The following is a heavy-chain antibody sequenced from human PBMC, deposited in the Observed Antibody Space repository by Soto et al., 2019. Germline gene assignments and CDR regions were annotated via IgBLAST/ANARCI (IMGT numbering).Heavy chain of an antibody. CDR1: GYTFTGYY. V-gene: IGHV1-2*02. D-gene: IGHD2-15*01. CDR3: ATTPRSYCSGGSFYPEGGY. J-gene: IGHJ4*02. Sequence: AAVKVSCKASGYTFTGYYMHWVRQAPGQGLEWMGWINPNSGGTNYAQKFQGRVTMTRDTSISTAYMELSRLRSDDTAVYYCATTPRSYCSGGSFYPEGGYWGQGTLVTVSS. CDR2: INPNSGGT.